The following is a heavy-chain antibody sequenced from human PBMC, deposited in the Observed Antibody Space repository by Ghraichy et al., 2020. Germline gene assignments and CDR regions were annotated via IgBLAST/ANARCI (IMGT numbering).Heavy chain of an antibody. CDR2: ISSSSSTI. CDR3: ASYYDSSGYYYSLIPDAFDI. V-gene: IGHV3-48*02. D-gene: IGHD3-22*01. Sequence: GESLNISCAASGFTFSSYSMNWVRQAPGKGLEWVSYISSSSSTIYYADSVKGRFTISRDNAKNSLYLQMNSLRDEDTAVYYCASYYDSSGYYYSLIPDAFDIWGQGTMVTVSS. CDR1: GFTFSSYS. J-gene: IGHJ3*02.